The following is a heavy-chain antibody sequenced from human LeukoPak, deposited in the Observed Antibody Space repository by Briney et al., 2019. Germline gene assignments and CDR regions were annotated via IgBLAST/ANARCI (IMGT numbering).Heavy chain of an antibody. V-gene: IGHV3-7*01. J-gene: IGHJ4*02. Sequence: PGRSLRLSCAASGFTFSSYGMHWVRQAPGKGLEWVANINSDGSGKYYVDSVKGRFTISRDNAKDSLYLQMNSLRVEDTAVYYCARAAHGAARDYWGQGTLVTVSS. CDR3: ARAAHGAARDY. D-gene: IGHD6-13*01. CDR1: GFTFSSYG. CDR2: INSDGSGK.